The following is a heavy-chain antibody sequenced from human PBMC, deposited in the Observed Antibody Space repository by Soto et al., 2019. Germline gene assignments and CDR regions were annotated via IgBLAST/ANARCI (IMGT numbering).Heavy chain of an antibody. V-gene: IGHV3-30-3*01. Sequence: QVQLVESGGGVVQPGRSLRLSCAASGFTFSSYAMHWVRQAPGKGLEWVALISFDGSNKYYADSVKGRFTISRDNSKNTLYLQMNSLRAEDTAVYYCARAPHSGSLHFDYWGQGTLVTVSS. J-gene: IGHJ4*02. D-gene: IGHD1-26*01. CDR1: GFTFSSYA. CDR2: ISFDGSNK. CDR3: ARAPHSGSLHFDY.